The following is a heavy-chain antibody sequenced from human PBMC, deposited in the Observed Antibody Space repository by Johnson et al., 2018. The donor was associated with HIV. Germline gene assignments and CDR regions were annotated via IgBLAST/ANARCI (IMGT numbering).Heavy chain of an antibody. V-gene: IGHV3-66*01. J-gene: IGHJ3*02. CDR3: ARDLRDIVVPDAFDI. Sequence: EVQLVESGGGVVQPGGSLRLSCAASGITVGTNYMSWVRQAPGKGLEWVSVIFSVGDVYYADSVKGRFTISRDNAKNSLYLQMNSLRAEDTAVYYCARDLRDIVVPDAFDIWGQGTLVTVSS. CDR1: GITVGTNY. CDR2: IFSVGDV. D-gene: IGHD5-12*01.